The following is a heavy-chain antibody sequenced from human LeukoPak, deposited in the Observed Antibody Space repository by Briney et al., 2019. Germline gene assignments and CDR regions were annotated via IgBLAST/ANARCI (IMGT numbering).Heavy chain of an antibody. CDR2: IYYSGST. D-gene: IGHD1-26*01. CDR3: ARDRIVGATYAFDI. V-gene: IGHV4-59*01. CDR1: GGSISSYY. Sequence: SETLSLTCTVSGGSISSYYWSWIRQPPGKGLEWIGYIYYSGSTNYNPSLKSRVTISVDTSKNRFSLKLSSVTAADTAVYYCARDRIVGATYAFDIWGQGTMVTVPS. J-gene: IGHJ3*02.